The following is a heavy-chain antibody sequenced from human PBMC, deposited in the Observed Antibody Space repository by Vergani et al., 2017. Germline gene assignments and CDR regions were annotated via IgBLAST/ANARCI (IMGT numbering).Heavy chain of an antibody. CDR3: AGLGPHIVVVTAMDWYFDL. J-gene: IGHJ2*01. CDR1: GYSFTSYW. Sequence: EVQLVQSGAEVKKPGESLKISCKGSGYSFTSYWIGWVRQMPGKGLEWMGIIYPGDSDTRYSPSFQGQVTISADKSISTAYLQWSSLKASDTAMYYCAGLGPHIVVVTAMDWYFDLWGRGTLVTVSS. D-gene: IGHD2-21*02. CDR2: IYPGDSDT. V-gene: IGHV5-51*01.